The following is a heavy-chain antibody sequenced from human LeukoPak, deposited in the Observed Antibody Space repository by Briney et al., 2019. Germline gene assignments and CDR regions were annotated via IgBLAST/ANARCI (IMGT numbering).Heavy chain of an antibody. CDR2: IKQDGSEK. Sequence: PGGSLRLSCAASGFTFSSYWMSWVRQAPGKGLEWVANIKQDGSEKYYVDSVKGRFTISRDNAKNSLYLQMNSLRAEDTAVYYCARDLPDVGAPGDYWGQGTLVTVSS. CDR1: GFTFSSYW. D-gene: IGHD1-26*01. V-gene: IGHV3-7*01. CDR3: ARDLPDVGAPGDY. J-gene: IGHJ4*02.